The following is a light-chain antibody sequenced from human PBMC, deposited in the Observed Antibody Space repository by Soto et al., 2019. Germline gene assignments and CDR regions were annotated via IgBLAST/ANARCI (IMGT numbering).Light chain of an antibody. CDR2: GAS. Sequence: EVVLTQSPGTLSLSPGERATLSCRASQSFTNSYLAWYQQKPGQAPRLLIYGASSRATGLPDRFSGSGSGTDFTLTISRLEPEDFAFYYCHHYGSSFGGGTKVDIK. CDR1: QSFTNSY. V-gene: IGKV3-20*01. J-gene: IGKJ4*01. CDR3: HHYGSS.